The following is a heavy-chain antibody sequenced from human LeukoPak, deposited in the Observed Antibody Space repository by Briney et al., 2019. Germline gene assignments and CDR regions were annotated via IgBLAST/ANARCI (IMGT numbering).Heavy chain of an antibody. CDR2: ISGSGGST. J-gene: IGHJ4*02. CDR1: GFTFSSYG. CDR3: AKVGDVDTAMVHFDY. Sequence: GGSLRLSCAASGFTFSSYGMSWVRQAPGKGLEWVSAISGSGGSTYYADSVKGRFTISRDNSKNTLYLQMNSPRAEDTAVYYCAKVGDVDTAMVHFDYWGQGTLVTVSS. V-gene: IGHV3-23*01. D-gene: IGHD5-18*01.